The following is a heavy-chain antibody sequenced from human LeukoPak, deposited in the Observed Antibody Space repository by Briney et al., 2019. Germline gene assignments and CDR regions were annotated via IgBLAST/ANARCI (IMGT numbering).Heavy chain of an antibody. V-gene: IGHV3-48*03. D-gene: IGHD2-15*01. Sequence: GGSLRLSCAPSGFTFSIYEMNCVRHAPGKGLEGVSYISSSGSTIYYADSVKVRFTISRDNAKNSLYLQMNSLRAEDPAVYYCARDCSGGSCYSPYYGMDVWGQGTTVTVSS. CDR3: ARDCSGGSCYSPYYGMDV. CDR2: ISSSGSTI. J-gene: IGHJ6*02. CDR1: GFTFSIYE.